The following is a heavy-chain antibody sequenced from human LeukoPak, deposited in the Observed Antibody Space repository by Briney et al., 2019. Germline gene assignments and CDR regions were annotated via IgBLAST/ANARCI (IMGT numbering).Heavy chain of an antibody. J-gene: IGHJ6*02. CDR1: GFTFSNAW. V-gene: IGHV3-15*01. D-gene: IGHD4-17*01. CDR2: IKRKTDGGTT. CDR3: TTGLDNYGDYFPYYYYGMDV. Sequence: GGSLRLSCAASGFTFSNAWMSWVRQAPGKGLEWVGRIKRKTDGGTTDYAAPVKGRFTISRDDSKNTLYLQMNSLKTEDTAVYYCTTGLDNYGDYFPYYYYGMDVWGQGTTVTVSS.